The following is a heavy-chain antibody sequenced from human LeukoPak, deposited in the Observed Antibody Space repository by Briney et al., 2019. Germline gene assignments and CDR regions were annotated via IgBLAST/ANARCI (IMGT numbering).Heavy chain of an antibody. CDR2: ISGSGGYT. CDR3: AKVLGSGWYR. V-gene: IGHV3-23*01. D-gene: IGHD6-19*01. J-gene: IGHJ4*02. CDR1: GFIFSSYG. Sequence: GGSLRLSCAASGFIFSSYGVSWVRQAPGKGLEWVSTISGSGGYTNYADSVKGRFTISRDNSKNTLYLQMNSLRAEDTAVYYCAKVLGSGWYRWGQGTLVTVSS.